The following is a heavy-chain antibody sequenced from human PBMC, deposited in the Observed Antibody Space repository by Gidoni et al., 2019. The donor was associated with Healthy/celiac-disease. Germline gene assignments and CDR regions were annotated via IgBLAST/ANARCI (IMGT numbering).Heavy chain of an antibody. CDR2: INHSGST. CDR3: ARLIVVVPAAPGGRYGMDV. J-gene: IGHJ6*02. Sequence: QVQLQQWGAGLLKPSETLSLTCAVYGGSFSCYSWSWTRQPPGKGLEWIGEINHSGSTNYNPSLKSRVTISVDTSKNQFSLKLSSVTAADTAVYYCARLIVVVPAAPGGRYGMDVWGQGTTVTVSS. V-gene: IGHV4-34*01. D-gene: IGHD2-2*01. CDR1: GGSFSCYS.